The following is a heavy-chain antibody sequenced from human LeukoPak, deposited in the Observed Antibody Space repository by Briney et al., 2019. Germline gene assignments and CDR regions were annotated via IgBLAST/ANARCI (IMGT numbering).Heavy chain of an antibody. V-gene: IGHV3-33*01. CDR2: IWYDGSNK. CDR3: ARDFRNYYYYGMDV. CDR1: GFTFSSYG. Sequence: PGRSLRLSCAASGFTFSSYGMHWVRPAPGKGLEWGAVIWYDGSNKYYADSVKGRFTISRDNSKNTLYLQMNSLRAEDTAVYYCARDFRNYYYYGMDVWGKGTTVTVSS. J-gene: IGHJ6*04.